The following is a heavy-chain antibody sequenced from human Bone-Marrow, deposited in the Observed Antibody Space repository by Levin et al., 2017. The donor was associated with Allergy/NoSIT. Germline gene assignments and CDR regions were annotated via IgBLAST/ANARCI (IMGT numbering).Heavy chain of an antibody. Sequence: GGSLRLSCEASGFSFGDYYMTWIRQAPGKGLEWISYISNNGDRVFYADSVKDRFTVSRDNAKNTLSLQIHSLTVDATAVYYCARWSGWFLDHWGQGTLATVS. J-gene: IGHJ4*02. CDR1: GFSFGDYY. CDR3: ARWSGWFLDH. D-gene: IGHD6-19*01. V-gene: IGHV3-11*01. CDR2: ISNNGDRV.